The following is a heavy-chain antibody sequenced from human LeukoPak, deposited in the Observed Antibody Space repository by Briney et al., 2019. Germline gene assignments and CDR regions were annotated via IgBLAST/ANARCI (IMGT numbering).Heavy chain of an antibody. J-gene: IGHJ4*02. CDR1: GYIFTSYY. D-gene: IGHD3-10*01. Sequence: ASVKVSCKASGYIFTSYYMHWVRQAPGQGLEWMGIINPSGGSTSYAQKFQGRVTMTRDTSTSTVYMELSSLRSEDTAVYYCARAYGSGSYTLLFFDYWGQGTLVTVSS. CDR3: ARAYGSGSYTLLFFDY. V-gene: IGHV1-46*01. CDR2: INPSGGST.